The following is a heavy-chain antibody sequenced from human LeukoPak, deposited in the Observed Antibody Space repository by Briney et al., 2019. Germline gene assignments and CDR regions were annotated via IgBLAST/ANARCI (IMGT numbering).Heavy chain of an antibody. CDR2: IGTAGDT. CDR3: ARDSGSYFAAGFDI. Sequence: GGSLRLSCAASGFTFSSYDMHWVRQATGKGLEWVSAIGTAGDTYYPGSVKGRFTISRENAKNSLYLQMNSLRAGDTAVYYCARDSGSYFAAGFDIWGQGTMVTVSS. CDR1: GFTFSSYD. D-gene: IGHD1-26*01. V-gene: IGHV3-13*01. J-gene: IGHJ3*02.